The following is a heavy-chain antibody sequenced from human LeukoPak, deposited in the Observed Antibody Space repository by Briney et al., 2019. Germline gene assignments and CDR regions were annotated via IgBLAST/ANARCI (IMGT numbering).Heavy chain of an antibody. V-gene: IGHV3-21*01. CDR3: ARGEYPHAFDI. CDR2: ISSSSSYI. CDR1: GFTFSNYA. Sequence: GGSLRLSCAASGFTFSNYAMNWVRQAPGRGLEWVSSISSSSSYIYYADSVKGRFTISRDNAKNSLYLQMNSLRAEDTALYYCARGEYPHAFDIWGQGTMVSVSS. D-gene: IGHD2-2*02. J-gene: IGHJ3*02.